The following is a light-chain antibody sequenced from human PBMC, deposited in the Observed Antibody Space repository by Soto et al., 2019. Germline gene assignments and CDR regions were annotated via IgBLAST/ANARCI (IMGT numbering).Light chain of an antibody. V-gene: IGKV1-5*03. Sequence: DIQMTQSPSTLSASVGDRVTITCRASQSVSNWLAWYQQKPGKAPKLLIYKASTLETGVPSRFSGSGSGTQFTLTISSLQHGDFATYYCQQYSAYSITFGEGTRLDIK. CDR3: QQYSAYSIT. J-gene: IGKJ5*01. CDR2: KAS. CDR1: QSVSNW.